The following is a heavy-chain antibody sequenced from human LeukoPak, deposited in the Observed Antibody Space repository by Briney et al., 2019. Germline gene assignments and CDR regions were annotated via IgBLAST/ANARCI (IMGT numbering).Heavy chain of an antibody. CDR2: IYPGDSDT. Sequence: GESLKISCKGSGYSFTSYWIGWVRQMPGKGLEWMGIIYPGDSDTRYSPSFQGQVTISADKSISTAYLQWSSLKASDTAMFYCARTSIAVAGPCDYWGQGTLVTVSS. J-gene: IGHJ4*02. CDR1: GYSFTSYW. CDR3: ARTSIAVAGPCDY. D-gene: IGHD6-19*01. V-gene: IGHV5-51*01.